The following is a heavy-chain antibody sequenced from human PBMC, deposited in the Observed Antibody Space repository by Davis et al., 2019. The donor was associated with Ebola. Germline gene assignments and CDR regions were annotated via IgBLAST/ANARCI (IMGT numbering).Heavy chain of an antibody. D-gene: IGHD6-13*01. Sequence: MPSETLSLTCAVYGGSFSGYYWSWIRQPPGKGLEWIREINHSGSTNYNPSLKRRVTISVDTSKNQFSLKLSSVTAADTAVYYCARVGYHYGMDVWGQGTTVTVSS. CDR1: GGSFSGYY. CDR3: ARVGYHYGMDV. CDR2: INHSGST. J-gene: IGHJ6*02. V-gene: IGHV4-34*01.